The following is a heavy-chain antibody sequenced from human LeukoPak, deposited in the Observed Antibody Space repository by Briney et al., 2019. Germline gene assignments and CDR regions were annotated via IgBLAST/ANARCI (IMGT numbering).Heavy chain of an antibody. CDR1: GGTFSSYG. Sequence: ASVKVSCKASGGTFSSYGISRVRQAPGQGLEWMGWISAYNGNTNYAQKLQGRVTMTTDTSTSTAYMELRSLRSDDTAAYYCATAVDTAMVFFDYWGQGTLVTVSS. CDR2: ISAYNGNT. J-gene: IGHJ4*02. V-gene: IGHV1-18*01. D-gene: IGHD5-18*01. CDR3: ATAVDTAMVFFDY.